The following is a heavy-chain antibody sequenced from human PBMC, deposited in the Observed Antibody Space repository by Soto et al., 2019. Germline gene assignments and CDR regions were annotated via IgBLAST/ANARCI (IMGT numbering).Heavy chain of an antibody. D-gene: IGHD6-13*01. CDR2: LRYDGSNI. CDR1: GFTFSGYG. V-gene: IGHV3-33*01. J-gene: IGHJ5*02. CDR3: ARGPSIAAAGREQDDWFDP. Sequence: GGSLRLSCAASGFTFSGYGMHWVRQAPGKGLEWVAVLRYDGSNIYYADSVKGRFTISRDNSRKTLYLEMNSLRDEDTAVYYCARGPSIAAAGREQDDWFDPWGQATLVTVSS.